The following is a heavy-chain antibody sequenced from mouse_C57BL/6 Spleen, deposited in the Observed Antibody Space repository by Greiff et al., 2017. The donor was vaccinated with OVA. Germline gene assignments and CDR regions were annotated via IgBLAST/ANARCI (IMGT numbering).Heavy chain of an antibody. D-gene: IGHD1-1*01. CDR2: IDPEDGET. V-gene: IGHV14-2*01. J-gene: IGHJ3*01. CDR3: ARSSTVVGPLAY. CDR1: GFTIKDYY. Sequence: EVQLQQPGAELVKPGASVKLSCTASGFTIKDYYMHWVKQRTEQGLEWIGRIDPEDGETKYAPKFQGKATITVDTSSNTAYLQLSSLTSADTAVFDCARSSTVVGPLAYWGQGTLVTVSA.